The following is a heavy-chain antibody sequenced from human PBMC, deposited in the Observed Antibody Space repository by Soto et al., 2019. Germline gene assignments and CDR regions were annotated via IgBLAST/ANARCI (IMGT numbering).Heavy chain of an antibody. D-gene: IGHD2-15*01. CDR3: ARAESTPFDY. CDR1: GFTFSSYW. J-gene: IGHJ4*02. Sequence: EVQLVESGGGLVQPGGSLRLSCAASGFTFSSYWMSWVRQAPGKGLEWVSYISSSSSTIYYADSVKGRFTISRDNAKNSLYLQMNSLRDEDTAVYYCARAESTPFDYWGQGTLVTVSS. CDR2: ISSSSSTI. V-gene: IGHV3-48*02.